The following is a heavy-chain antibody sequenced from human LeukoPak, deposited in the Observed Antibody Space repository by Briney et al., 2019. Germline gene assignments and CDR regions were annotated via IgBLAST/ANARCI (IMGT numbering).Heavy chain of an antibody. CDR3: AMGYSYGAD. V-gene: IGHV3-30*03. CDR1: GFTFSSYG. J-gene: IGHJ4*02. CDR2: ISYDGSDK. D-gene: IGHD5-18*01. Sequence: GGSLRLSCAASGFTFSSYGMHWVRQAPVKGLGWVAVISYDGSDKYYADSVKGRFTISRDNSKNTVYLQMDSLRAEDTAVYYCAMGYSYGADWGQGILVTVSS.